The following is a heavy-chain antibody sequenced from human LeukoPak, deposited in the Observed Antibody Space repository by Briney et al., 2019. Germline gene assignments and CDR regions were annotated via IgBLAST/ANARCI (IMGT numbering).Heavy chain of an antibody. CDR1: GDSINSFY. V-gene: IGHV4-59*01. D-gene: IGHD3-22*01. CDR2: ISYSGST. CDR3: ARWSLHSSGWYFDS. Sequence: SETLSLTCIVSGDSINSFYWSWIRRPPGKGLEWIGYISYSGSTNYNPSLKSRVTIAVDTSRNQFSLRLDSVTAADTAVYYCARWSLHSSGWYFDSWGQGTLVTVSS. J-gene: IGHJ4*02.